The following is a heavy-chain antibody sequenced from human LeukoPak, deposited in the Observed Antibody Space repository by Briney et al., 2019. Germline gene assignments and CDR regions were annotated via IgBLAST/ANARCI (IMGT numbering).Heavy chain of an antibody. J-gene: IGHJ4*02. CDR2: IKDDGTED. Sequence: GGSLRLSCAASGFTFSSYWMTWVRQAPGKGLEWVAHIKDDGTEDYYVDSVKGRFTISRDNAKNSLYLQMKSLRAEDTALYYCARWNDGWELDYWGQGTLVSVSS. V-gene: IGHV3-7*05. CDR3: ARWNDGWELDY. CDR1: GFTFSSYW. D-gene: IGHD1-1*01.